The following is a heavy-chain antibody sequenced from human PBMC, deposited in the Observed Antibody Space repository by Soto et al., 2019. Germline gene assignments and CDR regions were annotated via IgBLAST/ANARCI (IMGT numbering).Heavy chain of an antibody. CDR3: ARASSSSSAADY. CDR1: GEAISSGGYY. J-gene: IGHJ4*02. V-gene: IGHV4-31*03. Sequence: QVQLQESGPGLVKPSQTLSLTCSVSGEAISSGGYYWSWIRHHPGKGLEWIGYIYDSESAYYNPSLKRRVTISMEASMIHGGMRLISVTAADTAVYYCARASSSSSAADYWGQGTLATVSS. CDR2: IYDSESA. D-gene: IGHD6-6*01.